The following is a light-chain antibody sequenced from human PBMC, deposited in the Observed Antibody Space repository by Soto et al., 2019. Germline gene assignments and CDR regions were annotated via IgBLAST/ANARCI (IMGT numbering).Light chain of an antibody. V-gene: IGKV1-5*01. Sequence: DIQMTQSPVTLSASVGDRVTLTCRASQNISTLLAWYQQKPGEAPNVLIYDASSLESGVPTTFSGSGSGTDFTLIISRLQPDDFATYYCQQYNSFPWTVGQGTKVDIK. CDR1: QNISTL. CDR2: DAS. CDR3: QQYNSFPWT. J-gene: IGKJ1*01.